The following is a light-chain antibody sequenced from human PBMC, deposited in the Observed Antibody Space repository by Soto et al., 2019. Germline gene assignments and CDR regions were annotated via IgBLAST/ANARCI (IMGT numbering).Light chain of an antibody. CDR1: QSIGDY. CDR2: AAS. V-gene: IGKV1-39*01. J-gene: IGKJ3*01. CDR3: QQRHSVPFT. Sequence: DIQMTQSPFSLSASVGDRVTITCRASQSIGDYLNWYQQKPGKAPKLLTFAASSLQSGVPSRFSGSGSGTGFTLTISSLQPEYFVTYYCQQRHSVPFTFGPGTKVDIK.